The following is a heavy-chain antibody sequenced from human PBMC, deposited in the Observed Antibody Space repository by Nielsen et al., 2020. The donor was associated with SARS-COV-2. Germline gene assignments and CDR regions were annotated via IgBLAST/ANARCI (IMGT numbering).Heavy chain of an antibody. CDR1: GYSFTSYW. CDR2: IYPGDSDT. J-gene: IGHJ4*02. Sequence: GESLKISCRGSGYSFTSYWIGWVRQMPGKGLEWMGNIYPGDSDTRYSPSFQGQVTISADKSISTAYLQWSSLKASDTAIYYCARQRVGATGDFDYWGQGTLVTVSS. V-gene: IGHV5-51*01. CDR3: ARQRVGATGDFDY. D-gene: IGHD1-26*01.